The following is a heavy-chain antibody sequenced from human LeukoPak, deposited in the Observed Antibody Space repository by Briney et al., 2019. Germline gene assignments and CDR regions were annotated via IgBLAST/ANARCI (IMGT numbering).Heavy chain of an antibody. J-gene: IGHJ6*02. CDR1: GFTVSSNY. CDR3: ARDIRDEGYSYVDGMDV. D-gene: IGHD5-18*01. CDR2: IYSGGST. Sequence: GALRLSCAASGFTVSSNYMSWVRQAPGKGLEWVSVIYSGGSTYYADSVKGRFTISRDNAKKSLYLHMNSLRAEDTAVYYCARDIRDEGYSYVDGMDVWGQGTTVTVSS. V-gene: IGHV3-66*01.